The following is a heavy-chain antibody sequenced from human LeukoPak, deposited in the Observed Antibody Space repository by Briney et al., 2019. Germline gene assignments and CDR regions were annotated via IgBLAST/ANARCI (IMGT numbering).Heavy chain of an antibody. D-gene: IGHD3-10*01. CDR1: GFSLSTSGMC. Sequence: SGPALFKPTRALTLTCTFPGFSLSTSGMCVSWIRQPPGKALEWLALIDWDDDKSYSTSLKNRQTISKDSCKKQVVLTMTNMDPVDTATYYCARSIGATSYFDYWGQGTLVTVSS. CDR2: IDWDDDK. V-gene: IGHV2-70*01. CDR3: ARSIGATSYFDY. J-gene: IGHJ4*02.